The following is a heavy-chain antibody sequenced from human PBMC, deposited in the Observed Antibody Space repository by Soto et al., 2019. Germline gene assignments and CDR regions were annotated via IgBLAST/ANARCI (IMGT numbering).Heavy chain of an antibody. CDR1: GFTFSSYA. V-gene: IGHV3-23*01. D-gene: IGHD2-21*02. J-gene: IGHJ3*02. Sequence: GGSLRLSCAASGFTFSSYAMSWVRQAPGKGLEWVSAISGSGGSTYYADSVKGRFTISRDNSKNTLYLQMNSLRAEDTAVYYCAKRNPSYCGGDCYADAFDIWGQGTVVTVSS. CDR2: ISGSGGST. CDR3: AKRNPSYCGGDCYADAFDI.